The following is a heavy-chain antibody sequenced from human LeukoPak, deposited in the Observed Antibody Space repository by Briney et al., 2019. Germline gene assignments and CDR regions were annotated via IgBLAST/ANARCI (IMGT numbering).Heavy chain of an antibody. CDR2: IIPTLGIL. J-gene: IGHJ6*02. Sequence: SVKVSCKASGGTFSNYAISWVRQAPGQGLEWMGRIIPTLGILNYAQKFQGRVTITADKFTSTAYMELSSLTSEDTAVYYCAGGPKGYGMDVWGQGTTVIVSS. CDR3: AGGPKGYGMDV. CDR1: GGTFSNYA. V-gene: IGHV1-69*04.